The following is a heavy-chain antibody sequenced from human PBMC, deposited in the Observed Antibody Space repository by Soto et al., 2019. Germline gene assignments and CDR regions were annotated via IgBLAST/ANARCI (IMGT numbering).Heavy chain of an antibody. D-gene: IGHD2-15*01. V-gene: IGHV1-69*01. CDR3: ARYRLVVVVAANFYYYYGMAV. J-gene: IGHJ6*02. Sequence: QVQLVQSGAEVKKPGSSVKVSCKASGGTFSSYAISWVRQAPGQGLEWMGGIISISGTANYAQKFQGRVTITADESMSTAYMELSSVRSEDKAVYYCARYRLVVVVAANFYYYYGMAVWGQGTTVTVYS. CDR1: GGTFSSYA. CDR2: IISISGTA.